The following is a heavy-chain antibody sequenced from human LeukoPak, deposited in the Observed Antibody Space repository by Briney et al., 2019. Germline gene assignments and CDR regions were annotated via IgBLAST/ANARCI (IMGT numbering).Heavy chain of an antibody. CDR3: ARVPEYYGSGSYPEYYFDY. CDR1: GYSFTSYW. Sequence: GESLKISCTGSGYSFTSYWIGWVRQMPGKGMEWMGIIYPGDSDTRYSPSFQGQVTISADKSISTAYLQWSSLKASDTAMYYCARVPEYYGSGSYPEYYFDYWGQGTLVTVSS. CDR2: IYPGDSDT. J-gene: IGHJ4*02. V-gene: IGHV5-51*01. D-gene: IGHD3-10*01.